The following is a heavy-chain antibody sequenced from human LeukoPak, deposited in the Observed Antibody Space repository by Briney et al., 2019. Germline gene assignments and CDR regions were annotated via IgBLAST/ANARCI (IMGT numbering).Heavy chain of an antibody. CDR3: ASARFDY. CDR2: FYHSGTT. V-gene: IGHV4-38-2*01. Sequence: PSETLSLTCAVSGYSISSDYYWGWIRRPPGKGLEWIGSFYHSGTTFYNPSLKSRVTLSIDTSKNQFSLKLTSVTAADTALYYCASARFDYSGQGILVTVSS. CDR1: GYSISSDYY. J-gene: IGHJ4*02.